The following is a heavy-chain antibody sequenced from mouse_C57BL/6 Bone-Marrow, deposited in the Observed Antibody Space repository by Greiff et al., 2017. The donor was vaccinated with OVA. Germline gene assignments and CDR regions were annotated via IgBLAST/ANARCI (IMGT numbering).Heavy chain of an antibody. CDR3: TGLGPYYFDY. V-gene: IGHV1-15*01. CDR1: GYTFTDYE. CDR2: IDPETGGT. J-gene: IGHJ2*01. D-gene: IGHD4-1*01. Sequence: VQLVESGAELVRPGASVTLSCKASGYTFTDYEMHWVKQTPVHGLEWIGAIDPETGGTAYNQKFKGKAILTADKSSSTAYMELRSLTSEDSAVYYCTGLGPYYFDYWGQGTTLTVSS.